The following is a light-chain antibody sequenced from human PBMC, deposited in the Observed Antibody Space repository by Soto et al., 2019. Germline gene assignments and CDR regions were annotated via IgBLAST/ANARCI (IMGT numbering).Light chain of an antibody. CDR2: GTS. Sequence: DIQMTQSPSSLSASVGDRVTITCRASQDIGSYLAWYQQKPGRVPNLLIYGTSTLESGVPSRFSDSGSGTDFTLTISSLEPGDVATYYCQKYNSAPFTFGPGTKVDMK. V-gene: IGKV1-27*01. CDR3: QKYNSAPFT. CDR1: QDIGSY. J-gene: IGKJ3*01.